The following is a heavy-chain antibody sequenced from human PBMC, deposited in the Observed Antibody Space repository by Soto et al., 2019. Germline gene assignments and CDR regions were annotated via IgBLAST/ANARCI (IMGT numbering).Heavy chain of an antibody. D-gene: IGHD3-9*01. CDR1: GYTFTSYA. J-gene: IGHJ5*02. V-gene: IGHV1-3*01. Sequence: ASVKVSCKASGYTFTSYAMHWVRQAPGQRLEWMGWINAGNGNTKYSQKFQGRVTITRDTSASTAYMELSSLRSEDTAVYYCARGDILTGYYLNWFDPWGQGTLVTVSS. CDR2: INAGNGNT. CDR3: ARGDILTGYYLNWFDP.